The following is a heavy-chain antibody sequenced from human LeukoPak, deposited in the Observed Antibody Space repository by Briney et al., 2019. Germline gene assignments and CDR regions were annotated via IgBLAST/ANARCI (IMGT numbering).Heavy chain of an antibody. CDR1: GFTVTSNY. CDR3: ARERFYYYDSSDYYGIFDY. CDR2: IYRGGST. V-gene: IGHV3-66*01. D-gene: IGHD3-22*01. Sequence: GGSLRLSCAASGFTVTSNYMSWVRQAPGNGLEWGSVIYRGGSTYYADSVNGRFTISRDNSKNTLYLQMNSLRAEDTAVYYCARERFYYYDSSDYYGIFDYWGQGTLVTVSS. J-gene: IGHJ4*02.